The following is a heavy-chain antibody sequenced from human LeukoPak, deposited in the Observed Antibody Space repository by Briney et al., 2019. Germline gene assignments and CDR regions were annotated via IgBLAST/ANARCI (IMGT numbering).Heavy chain of an antibody. Sequence: PSETLSLTCAVYGGSFSGYYWSWIRQPQGKGLEWIGEINHSGSTNYNPSLKSRVTISVDTSKNQFTLKLSSVTAADTAVYYCARKSYWGLYWGQGTLVTVSS. J-gene: IGHJ4*02. D-gene: IGHD7-27*01. CDR2: INHSGST. V-gene: IGHV4-34*01. CDR3: ARKSYWGLY. CDR1: GGSFSGYY.